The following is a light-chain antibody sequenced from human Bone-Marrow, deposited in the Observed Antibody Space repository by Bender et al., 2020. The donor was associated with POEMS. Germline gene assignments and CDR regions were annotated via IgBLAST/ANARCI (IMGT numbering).Light chain of an antibody. J-gene: IGLJ2*01. Sequence: SYDLTQTPSVSVSPGQTASITCSGDKLGDKYASWYQQKPGQSPLLVIYQDTKRPSGIPERFSGSNSGNTATLTISGTQAIDEADYYCQAWDISTHVVFGGGTKLAVL. CDR2: QDT. V-gene: IGLV3-1*01. CDR1: KLGDKY. CDR3: QAWDISTHVV.